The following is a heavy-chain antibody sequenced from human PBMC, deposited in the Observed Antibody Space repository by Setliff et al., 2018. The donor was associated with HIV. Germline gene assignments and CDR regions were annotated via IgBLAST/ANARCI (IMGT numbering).Heavy chain of an antibody. CDR3: ARDLAGTPYYYYGMDV. V-gene: IGHV3-7*01. D-gene: IGHD3-10*01. CDR1: GFSFSTYW. Sequence: GSLRLSCVASGFSFSTYWMSWVRQAPGKGLEWVANIKQHGSEKYYVDSVKGRFTVSRDYSKNTLYLQMNSLRAEDTAVYYCARDLAGTPYYYYGMDVWGQGTTVTV. J-gene: IGHJ6*02. CDR2: IKQHGSEK.